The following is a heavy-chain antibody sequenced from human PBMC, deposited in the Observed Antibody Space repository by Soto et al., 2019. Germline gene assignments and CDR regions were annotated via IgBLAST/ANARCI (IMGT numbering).Heavy chain of an antibody. V-gene: IGHV1-69*13. J-gene: IGHJ4*02. CDR1: GGTFSSYA. CDR2: IIPIFGTA. D-gene: IGHD3-3*01. CDR3: ARAGPEYDFWSGYFQFDY. Sequence: SVKVSCKASGGTFSSYAISWVRQAPGQGLEWMGGIIPIFGTANYAQKFQGRVTITADESTSTAYMELSSLRSEDTAVYYCARAGPEYDFWSGYFQFDYWGQGTLVTVSS.